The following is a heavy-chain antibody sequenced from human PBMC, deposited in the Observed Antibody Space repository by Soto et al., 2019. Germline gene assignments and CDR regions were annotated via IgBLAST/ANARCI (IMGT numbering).Heavy chain of an antibody. CDR1: GGTFSTYA. D-gene: IGHD3-3*01. CDR3: ARGKAGRCLEWPQGYYYYGMDV. Sequence: QVQLVQSGAEVKKPGSSVKVSCKASGGTFSTYAISWVRQAPGQGLEWMGGIIPIFGTANYAQKFQGRVTITADESTSTAYMELSSLRSEDTAVYYCARGKAGRCLEWPQGYYYYGMDVWGQGTTVTVSS. J-gene: IGHJ6*02. CDR2: IIPIFGTA. V-gene: IGHV1-69*01.